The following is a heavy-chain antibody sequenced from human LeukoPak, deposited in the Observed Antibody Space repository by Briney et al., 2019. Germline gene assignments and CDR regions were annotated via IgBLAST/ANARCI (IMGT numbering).Heavy chain of an antibody. D-gene: IGHD3-10*01. CDR2: ISSHSSTK. Sequence: GGSLRLSCAASGFTLSSYSMSWVRQAPGKGLEWVSYISSHSSTKYYADSVKGRFTISRDNAKNSLYLQMDSLRAEDTAVYYCARDVRGWGGYYFNYWGQGTLVTVPS. J-gene: IGHJ4*02. V-gene: IGHV3-48*01. CDR3: ARDVRGWGGYYFNY. CDR1: GFTLSSYS.